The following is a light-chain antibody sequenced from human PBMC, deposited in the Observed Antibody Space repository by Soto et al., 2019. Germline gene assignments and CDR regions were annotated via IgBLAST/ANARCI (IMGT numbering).Light chain of an antibody. CDR1: TGDIGAFNY. J-gene: IGLJ1*01. V-gene: IGLV2-8*01. Sequence: QSVLTQPPSASGSPGQSVTISCTGTTGDIGAFNYVSWYQQRPGKAPKLIIYEVTRRPSGVLDRIFASKSDTTASLTVSGLQAEDEADYYCSSFAGTNSFVFGTGTKLTVL. CDR3: SSFAGTNSFV. CDR2: EVT.